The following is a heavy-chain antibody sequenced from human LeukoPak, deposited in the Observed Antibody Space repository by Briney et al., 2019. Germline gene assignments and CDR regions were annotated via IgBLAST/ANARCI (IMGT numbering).Heavy chain of an antibody. V-gene: IGHV3-23*01. Sequence: GGSLRLSCAASGFTFSSYAMSWVRQAPGKGLEWVAVTSGSGGSTNYADSVKGRFTISRDNSKNTLYLQMNSLRAEDTAVYYCAKRYSSNWLFDFWGQGTLVTVSS. CDR1: GFTFSSYA. J-gene: IGHJ4*02. CDR2: TSGSGGST. D-gene: IGHD6-13*01. CDR3: AKRYSSNWLFDF.